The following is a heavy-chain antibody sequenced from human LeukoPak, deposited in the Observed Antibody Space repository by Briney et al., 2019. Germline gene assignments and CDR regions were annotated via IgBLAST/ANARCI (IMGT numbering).Heavy chain of an antibody. Sequence: PGGSLRLSCAASGFTVSNSYMNWVRQAPGKGLEWVSLIYSGGGTYYADSVKGRFTIPRDNSKNTLYLQMNSLRAEDTAVYYCARDQRGFDPWGQGTLVTVSS. V-gene: IGHV3-66*01. CDR3: ARDQRGFDP. J-gene: IGHJ5*02. CDR1: GFTVSNSY. CDR2: IYSGGGT.